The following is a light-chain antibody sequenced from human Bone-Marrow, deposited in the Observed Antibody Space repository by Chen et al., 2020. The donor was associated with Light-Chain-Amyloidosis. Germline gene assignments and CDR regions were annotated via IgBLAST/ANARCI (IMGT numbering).Light chain of an antibody. CDR1: QTISSNY. CDR3: QQYGTSPLT. V-gene: IGKV3-20*01. J-gene: IGKJ4*01. Sequence: EIVLTQSPGTLSLSPGEGANLSCSASQTISSNYLTWYQQKFGQAPRLIIYGSSSRATGIPDRFTGSGSGTDFTLTINRLEPEDFAMYYCQQYGTSPLTFGGGTKVEIK. CDR2: GSS.